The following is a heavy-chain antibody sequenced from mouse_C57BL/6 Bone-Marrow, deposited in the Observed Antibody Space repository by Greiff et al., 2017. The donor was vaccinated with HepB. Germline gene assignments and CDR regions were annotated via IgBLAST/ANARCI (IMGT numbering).Heavy chain of an antibody. J-gene: IGHJ3*01. Sequence: EVKLEESGGGLVQPGGSLKLSCAASGFTFSDYGMAWVRQAPRKGPEWVAFISNLAYSIYYADTVKGRFTISRENAKNTLYLEMSSLRSEDTAMYYCARKGAYWGQGTLVTVSA. CDR2: ISNLAYSI. V-gene: IGHV5-15*04. CDR1: GFTFSDYG. CDR3: ARKGAY.